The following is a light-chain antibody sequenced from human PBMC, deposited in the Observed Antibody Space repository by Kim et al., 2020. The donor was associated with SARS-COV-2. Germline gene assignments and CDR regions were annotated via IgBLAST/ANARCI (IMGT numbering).Light chain of an antibody. CDR3: QYYDNSLGHKV. Sequence: APGVPDRFSGSKSGTSASLAITGLQAEDEGDYYCQYYDNSLGHKVFGGGTKVTVL. J-gene: IGLJ3*02. V-gene: IGLV1-40*01.